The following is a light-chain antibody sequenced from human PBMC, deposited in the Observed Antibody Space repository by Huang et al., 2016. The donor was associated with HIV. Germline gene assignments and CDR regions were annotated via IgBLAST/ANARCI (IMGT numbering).Light chain of an antibody. CDR2: DAS. V-gene: IGKV1-33*01. J-gene: IGKJ3*01. CDR1: QDISNY. Sequence: DIQMTQSPSSLSASVGDRVTITCQASQDISNYLNWYQQKPGKAHKVLIYDASNLETGVPSRFSGSGCGTDFTFTISSLQPEDIATYYCQQYNNLPTFGPGTKVHIK. CDR3: QQYNNLPT.